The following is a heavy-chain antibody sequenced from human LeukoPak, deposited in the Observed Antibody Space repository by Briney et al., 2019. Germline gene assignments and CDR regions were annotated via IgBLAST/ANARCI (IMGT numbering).Heavy chain of an antibody. Sequence: ASVKISCKASGYTFRGNYIHWLRRAPGHGLEWMGWTDANNGDTKSAQKFQGLVTMSRDTSISTAYMDLSSLSPDDAAVYYCARDPSSVTVYYFDYWGQGTLVTVSS. CDR1: GYTFRGNY. J-gene: IGHJ4*02. V-gene: IGHV1-2*02. CDR3: ARDPSSVTVYYFDY. CDR2: TDANNGDT. D-gene: IGHD4-11*01.